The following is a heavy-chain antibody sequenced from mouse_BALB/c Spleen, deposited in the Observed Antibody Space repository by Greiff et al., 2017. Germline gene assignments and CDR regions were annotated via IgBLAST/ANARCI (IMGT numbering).Heavy chain of an antibody. Sequence: EVQLVESGGDLVKPGGSLKLSCAASGFTFSSYGMSWVRQTPDKRLEWVATISSGGSYTYYPDSVKGRFTISRDNAKNTLYLQMSSLKSEDTAMYYCARLGEDYAMDYWGQGTSVTVSS. D-gene: IGHD4-1*01. CDR1: GFTFSSYG. V-gene: IGHV5-6*01. CDR2: ISSGGSYT. J-gene: IGHJ4*01. CDR3: ARLGEDYAMDY.